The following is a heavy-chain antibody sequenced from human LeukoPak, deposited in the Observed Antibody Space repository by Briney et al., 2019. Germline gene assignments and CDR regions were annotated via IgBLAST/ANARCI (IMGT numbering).Heavy chain of an antibody. V-gene: IGHV3-74*01. CDR2: INADGSTA. Sequence: PGGSLRLSCVASGFTFSDYWMSWVRQAPGKGLVWVSLINADGSTATYADSVKGRFTISRDNARNTLSLQMNSLTIEDTAVYYCVVVVEPPDSDGFDVWGQGTMITVSS. D-gene: IGHD1-14*01. CDR3: VVVVEPPDSDGFDV. J-gene: IGHJ3*01. CDR1: GFTFSDYW.